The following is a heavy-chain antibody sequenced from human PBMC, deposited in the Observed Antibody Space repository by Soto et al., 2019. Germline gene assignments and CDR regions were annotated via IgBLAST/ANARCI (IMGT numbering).Heavy chain of an antibody. CDR3: ARELDILTGYNWFDP. Sequence: EVQLVESGGGLVQPGGSLRLSCAASGFTFSSYSMNWVRQAPGKGLEWVSYISSSSSTIYYADSVKGRFTISRDNAKNSLYLQMNSLRAEDTAVYYCARELDILTGYNWFDPWGQGTPVTVSS. J-gene: IGHJ5*02. V-gene: IGHV3-48*01. CDR2: ISSSSSTI. CDR1: GFTFSSYS. D-gene: IGHD3-9*01.